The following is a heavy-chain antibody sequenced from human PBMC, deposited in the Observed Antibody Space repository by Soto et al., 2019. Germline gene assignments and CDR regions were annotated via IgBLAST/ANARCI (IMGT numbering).Heavy chain of an antibody. D-gene: IGHD6-19*01. V-gene: IGHV1-18*01. CDR3: ARDRVLSKGSGWPIGGLGF. CDR2: ISAYNGNT. J-gene: IGHJ4*02. CDR1: GYTFTSYG. Sequence: QVQLVQSGAEVKKPGASVKVSCKASGYTFTSYGISWVRQAPGQGLEWMGWISAYNGNTNYAQKLQGRVTMTTDTXXSXAXXELRRLRSDDTAVYCCARDRVLSKGSGWPIGGLGFWGQGTLVTVSS.